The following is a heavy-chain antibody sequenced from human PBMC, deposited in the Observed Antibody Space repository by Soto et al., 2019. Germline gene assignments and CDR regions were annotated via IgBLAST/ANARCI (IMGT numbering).Heavy chain of an antibody. Sequence: QVQLVQSGAEVKKPGASVKVSCKASGYTFTSYAMHWVRQAPGQRLEWMGWINAGNGNTKYSQKFQGRVTITRDTSASTAYMELSSLRSEDTAVYYCARGIGTKDITMVRGVIIPHFDYWGQGTLVTVSS. CDR2: INAGNGNT. J-gene: IGHJ4*02. D-gene: IGHD3-10*01. V-gene: IGHV1-3*01. CDR3: ARGIGTKDITMVRGVIIPHFDY. CDR1: GYTFTSYA.